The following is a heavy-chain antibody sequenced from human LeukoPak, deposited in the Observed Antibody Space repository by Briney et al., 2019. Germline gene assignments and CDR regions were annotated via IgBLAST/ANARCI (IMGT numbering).Heavy chain of an antibody. V-gene: IGHV1-2*02. D-gene: IGHD2-15*01. Sequence: ASVTVSCKASGYTFTGYYMHWVRQAPGQGLEWMGWINPNSGGTNYAQKFQGRVTMTRDTSISTAYMELSRLRSDDTAVYYCARVLRYCSGGSCYSAPTLLHYWGQGTLVTVSS. CDR1: GYTFTGYY. CDR3: ARVLRYCSGGSCYSAPTLLHY. J-gene: IGHJ4*02. CDR2: INPNSGGT.